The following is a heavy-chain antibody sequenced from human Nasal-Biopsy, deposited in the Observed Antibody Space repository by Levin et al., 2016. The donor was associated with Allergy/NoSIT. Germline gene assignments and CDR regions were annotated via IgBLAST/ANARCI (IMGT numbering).Heavy chain of an antibody. Sequence: GGSLRLSCRASGFRFGDYALSWVRQAPGKGLEWVGFITSKAYGGTTQHAAFVRGGLSISRDDSENIAYLQIDSLNTEDTAVYYCGTNLESGPLDYNSALDVWGQGTTVTVSS. D-gene: IGHD1-1*01. J-gene: IGHJ6*02. V-gene: IGHV3-49*04. CDR2: ITSKAYGGTT. CDR1: GFRFGDYA. CDR3: GTNLESGPLDYNSALDV.